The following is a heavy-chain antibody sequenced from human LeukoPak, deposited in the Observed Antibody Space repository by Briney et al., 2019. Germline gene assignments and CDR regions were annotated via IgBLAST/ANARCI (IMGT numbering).Heavy chain of an antibody. CDR2: INHSGST. V-gene: IGHV4-39*07. D-gene: IGHD6-13*01. J-gene: IGHJ4*02. CDR3: ARGEVYSSSWYYFDY. CDR1: GGSISSSNYY. Sequence: SETLSLTCTVSGGSISSSNYYWGWIRQPPGKGLEWIGEINHSGSTNYNPSLKSRVTISVDTSENQFSLKLSSVTAADTAVYYCARGEVYSSSWYYFDYWGQGTLVTVSS.